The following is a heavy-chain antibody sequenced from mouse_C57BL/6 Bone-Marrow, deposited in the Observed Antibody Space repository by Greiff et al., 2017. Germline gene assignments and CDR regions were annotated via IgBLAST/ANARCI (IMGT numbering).Heavy chain of an antibody. CDR1: GYTFTSYW. D-gene: IGHD1-1*01. CDR2: IHPNSGST. Sequence: QVQLKQPGAELVKPGASVKLSCKASGYTFTSYWMHWVKQRPGQGLEWIGMIHPNSGSTNYNEKFKSKATLTVDKSSSTAYMQLSSLTSEDSAVYYCARGGYYGSSYRYFDVGGTGTTVTVSS. CDR3: ARGGYYGSSYRYFDV. V-gene: IGHV1-64*01. J-gene: IGHJ1*03.